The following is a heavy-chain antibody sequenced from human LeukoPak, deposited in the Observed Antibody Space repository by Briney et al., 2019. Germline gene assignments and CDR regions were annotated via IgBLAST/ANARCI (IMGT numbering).Heavy chain of an antibody. Sequence: PGGSLRLSCAASGFTFSSYSMNWVRQAPGKGLEWVSSISSSSSYIYYADSVKGRFTISRDIAKTSLYLQMNSLRAEDTAVYYCARVGGDFWSAYYFDYWGQGTLVTVSS. J-gene: IGHJ4*02. CDR2: ISSSSSYI. D-gene: IGHD3-3*01. CDR1: GFTFSSYS. V-gene: IGHV3-21*06. CDR3: ARVGGDFWSAYYFDY.